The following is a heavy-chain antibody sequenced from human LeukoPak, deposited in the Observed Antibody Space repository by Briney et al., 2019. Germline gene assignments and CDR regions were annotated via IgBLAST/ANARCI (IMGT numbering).Heavy chain of an antibody. CDR2: INHSGST. CDR1: GXSFSGYY. D-gene: IGHD6-19*01. V-gene: IGHV4-34*01. J-gene: IGHJ1*01. CDR3: ARGGAQWLVEYFQH. Sequence: PSETLSLTCAVYGXSFSGYYWSWIRQPPGKGLEWIGEINHSGSTNYNPSLKSRVTISVDTSKNQFSLKLSSVTAADTAVYYCARGGAQWLVEYFQHWGQGTLVTVSS.